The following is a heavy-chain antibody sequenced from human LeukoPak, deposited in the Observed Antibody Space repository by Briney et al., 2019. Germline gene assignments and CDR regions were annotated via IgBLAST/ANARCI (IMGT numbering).Heavy chain of an antibody. V-gene: IGHV4-39*01. D-gene: IGHD3-22*01. Sequence: PSETLSLTCGVSGGSISSNSFYWGWIRQPPGKGLEWIGSIHYSGSTYCNPSLKSRVTRSIDTSKNQFSLKLTSVTAADTAVYYCARSGDPDTAVVIFHCALDIWGQGTMVTVSS. J-gene: IGHJ3*02. CDR3: ARSGDPDTAVVIFHCALDI. CDR2: IHYSGST. CDR1: GGSISSNSFY.